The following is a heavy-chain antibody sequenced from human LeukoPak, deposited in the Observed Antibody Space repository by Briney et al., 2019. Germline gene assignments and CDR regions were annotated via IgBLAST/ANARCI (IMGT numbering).Heavy chain of an antibody. Sequence: PGGSLRLSCAASGFTFSSYGMHWVRQAPGKGLEWVAFIRYDGSNKYYADSVKGRFTISRDNSKNTLYLQMNGLRAEDTAVYYCAKVYSSSWYSLGYFDYWGQGTLVTVSS. J-gene: IGHJ4*02. D-gene: IGHD6-13*01. CDR3: AKVYSSSWYSLGYFDY. V-gene: IGHV3-30*02. CDR2: IRYDGSNK. CDR1: GFTFSSYG.